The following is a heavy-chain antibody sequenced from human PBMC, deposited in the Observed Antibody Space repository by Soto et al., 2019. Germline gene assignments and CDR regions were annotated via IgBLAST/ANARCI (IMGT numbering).Heavy chain of an antibody. Sequence: XSVKVACKASGYPFTSYGIIWVRQAPGQGLEWMGWISAYNGNTNYAQKLQGRVTMTTDTSTSTAYMELRSLRSDDTAVYYCARSWELLNWFDPWAQGTLVTVSS. V-gene: IGHV1-18*04. CDR1: GYPFTSYG. D-gene: IGHD1-26*01. CDR3: ARSWELLNWFDP. J-gene: IGHJ5*02. CDR2: ISAYNGNT.